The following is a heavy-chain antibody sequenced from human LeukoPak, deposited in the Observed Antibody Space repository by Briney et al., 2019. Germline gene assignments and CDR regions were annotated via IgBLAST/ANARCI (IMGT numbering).Heavy chain of an antibody. D-gene: IGHD3-22*01. V-gene: IGHV4-59*01. CDR1: GGSISSYY. CDR2: IYYSGST. CDR3: ARLQSEDYDSLVYFDY. Sequence: SETLSLTCTVSGGSISSYYWSWIRQPPGKGLEWIGYIYYSGSTNYNPSLKSRVTISVDTSKNQFSLKLSSVTAADTAVYYCARLQSEDYDSLVYFDYWGQGTLVTVSS. J-gene: IGHJ4*02.